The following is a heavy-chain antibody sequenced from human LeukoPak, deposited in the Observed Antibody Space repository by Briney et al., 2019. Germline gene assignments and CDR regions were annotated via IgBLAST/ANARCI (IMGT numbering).Heavy chain of an antibody. CDR3: AKYYYDGSGYGLHFDY. D-gene: IGHD3-22*01. Sequence: SVKVSCKASGGTFSSYAISWVRQAPGQGLEWMGGIIPIFGTANYAQKFQGRVTITADESTSTAYMELSSLRSEDTAVYYCAKYYYDGSGYGLHFDYWGQGTLVTVPS. CDR2: IIPIFGTA. V-gene: IGHV1-69*01. J-gene: IGHJ4*02. CDR1: GGTFSSYA.